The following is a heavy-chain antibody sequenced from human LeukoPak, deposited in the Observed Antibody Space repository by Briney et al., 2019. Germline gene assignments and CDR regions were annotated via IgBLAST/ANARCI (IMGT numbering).Heavy chain of an antibody. V-gene: IGHV5-51*01. J-gene: IGHJ4*02. D-gene: IGHD5-24*01. CDR2: IYPGDSDT. Sequence: GESLKISCKGSGYSFTTYWIGWVRQMPGKGLEGMGIIYPGDSDTRYSPSFQGQVTVSADKSITTAYLQWSSLKASDTAIYYCARREMTTSHFDFWGQGTLVTVSS. CDR3: ARREMTTSHFDF. CDR1: GYSFTTYW.